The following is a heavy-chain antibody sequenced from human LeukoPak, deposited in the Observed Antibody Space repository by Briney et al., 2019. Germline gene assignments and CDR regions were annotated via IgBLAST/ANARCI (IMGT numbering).Heavy chain of an antibody. J-gene: IGHJ4*02. D-gene: IGHD5-18*01. CDR2: IHGSGETT. V-gene: IGHV3-23*01. CDR3: ASRGYSYGTGY. Sequence: GGSLRLSCAASALRFSSFAMTWVRQVPGKGLGWVSGIHGSGETTYYADSVKGRFTISRDNSREMLYLQMNSLRAEDTAVYYCASRGYSYGTGYWGQGTLVTVSS. CDR1: ALRFSSFA.